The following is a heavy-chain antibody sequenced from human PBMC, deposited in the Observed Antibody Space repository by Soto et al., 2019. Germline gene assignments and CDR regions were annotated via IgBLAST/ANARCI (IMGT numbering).Heavy chain of an antibody. CDR1: GDTFTIYN. Sequence: GASVKVSCTASGDTFTIYNIHWVRQAPGQRLEWMGWINPANGNTEYSQRFQGRVTITRDTSARTAYMELSSLRSEDTAVYFCARVHYYDRSGYWDAFDIWGQGTKVTVSS. J-gene: IGHJ3*02. CDR2: INPANGNT. CDR3: ARVHYYDRSGYWDAFDI. V-gene: IGHV1-3*01. D-gene: IGHD3-22*01.